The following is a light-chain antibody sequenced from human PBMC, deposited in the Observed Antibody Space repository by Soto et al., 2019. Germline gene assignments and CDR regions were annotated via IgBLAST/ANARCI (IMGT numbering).Light chain of an antibody. Sequence: EIVMTQSPATLSVSPGERATLSCRASQSVSSDLAWYHQKPGQAPRLPIYGASTRATGIPARFSGSGSGTEFTLTVSSLQSEDFAVYYCQQYNNWLWTFGQGTKVDIK. V-gene: IGKV3-15*01. J-gene: IGKJ1*01. CDR3: QQYNNWLWT. CDR1: QSVSSD. CDR2: GAS.